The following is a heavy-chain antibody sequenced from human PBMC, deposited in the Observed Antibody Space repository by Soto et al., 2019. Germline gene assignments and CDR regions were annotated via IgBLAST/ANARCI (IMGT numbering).Heavy chain of an antibody. CDR3: TTGGYYLDY. V-gene: IGHV3-15*07. Sequence: EEQLVESGGGLVKPGGSLRLSCVGSGFTFSNAWMNWVRQAPGKGLEWVGRIKSKYDGGTIDFAAPVKGRFTISRDDSRSTVDLQMKSLKVDDTGVYYCTTGGYYLDYWGQGTQVTVSS. J-gene: IGHJ4*02. CDR1: GFTFSNAW. CDR2: IKSKYDGGTI.